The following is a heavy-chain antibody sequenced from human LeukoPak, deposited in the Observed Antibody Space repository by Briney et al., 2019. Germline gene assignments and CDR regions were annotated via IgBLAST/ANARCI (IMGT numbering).Heavy chain of an antibody. CDR1: GGSISDYY. CDR3: ARRRGYSNKEAFDY. CDR2: IYHSGNN. D-gene: IGHD5-12*01. V-gene: IGHV4-59*08. Sequence: SETLSLTCTVSGGSISDYYWTWIRQPPGEGLEWIGYIYHSGNNNYNPSLKSRVTISLDTSKNQFSLKLSSVTASDTAVYYCARRRGYSNKEAFDYWGQGTLVTASS. J-gene: IGHJ4*02.